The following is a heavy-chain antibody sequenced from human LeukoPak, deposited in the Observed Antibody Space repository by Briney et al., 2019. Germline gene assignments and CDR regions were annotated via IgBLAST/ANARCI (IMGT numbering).Heavy chain of an antibody. CDR2: IIPILGIA. V-gene: IGHV1-69*02. CDR3: ARGNYDFWSGYYSYFDY. Sequence: ASVKVSCKASGGTFSSYTISWVRQAPGQGLEWMGRIIPILGIANYAQKFQGRVTITADKSTSTAYMELSSLRSEDTAVYYCARGNYDFWSGYYSYFDYWGQGTLVTVSS. J-gene: IGHJ4*02. D-gene: IGHD3-3*01. CDR1: GGTFSSYT.